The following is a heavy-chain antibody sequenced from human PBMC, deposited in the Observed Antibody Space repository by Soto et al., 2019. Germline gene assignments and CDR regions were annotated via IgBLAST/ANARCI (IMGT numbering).Heavy chain of an antibody. V-gene: IGHV3-23*01. J-gene: IGHJ6*02. CDR1: VFTCSSYA. CDR3: VGCEENYYYYGMDV. Sequence: GSLRRSGAASVFTCSSYAMSWVRRAPGKGLEWVSAISGSGGSTYYADSVKGRFTISRDNSKNALYLQMNSLRAEDTAVYYCVGCEENYYYYGMDVWGQGTTVTVSS. CDR2: ISGSGGST.